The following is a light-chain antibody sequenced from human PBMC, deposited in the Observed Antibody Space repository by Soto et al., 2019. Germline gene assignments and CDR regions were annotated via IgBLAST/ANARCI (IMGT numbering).Light chain of an antibody. CDR3: QQYYSTPIT. V-gene: IGKV4-1*01. CDR1: QSVLYSSNNKNY. CDR2: WAS. J-gene: IGKJ5*01. Sequence: DIVLTQSPDSLAVSLGERATINCKSSQSVLYSSNNKNYLAWSQQKPGQPPKVLIYWASTRESGVPDRFSGSGSGTDFTLTISSLQAEDVAVYYCQQYYSTPITFGQGTRLEIQ.